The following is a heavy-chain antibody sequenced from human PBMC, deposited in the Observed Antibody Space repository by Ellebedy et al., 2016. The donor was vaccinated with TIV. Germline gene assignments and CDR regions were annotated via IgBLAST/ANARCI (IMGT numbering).Heavy chain of an antibody. J-gene: IGHJ4*02. CDR3: ARDAENIAVADNFDY. CDR1: GFTFSSYD. CDR2: IGTAADT. V-gene: IGHV3-13*01. Sequence: GESLKISCAASGFTFSSYDMHWVRQGTGKGLEWVSAIGTAADTYYAGSVRGRFTVSRENATNSLYLQMNSLGAEDTSVYYCARDAENIAVADNFDYWGQGTLVTVSS. D-gene: IGHD6-19*01.